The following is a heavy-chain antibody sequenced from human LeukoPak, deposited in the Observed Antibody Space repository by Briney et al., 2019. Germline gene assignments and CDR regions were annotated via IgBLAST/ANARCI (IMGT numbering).Heavy chain of an antibody. CDR2: IYYSGST. CDR3: ARVLRGGDAFDI. CDR1: GGSISSYY. D-gene: IGHD3-10*01. V-gene: IGHV4-59*01. J-gene: IGHJ3*02. Sequence: KPSETLSLTCTVSGGSISSYYWSWIRQPPGKGLEWIGYIYYSGSTNYNPSLKSRVTISVDTSKNQFSLKLSSVTAADTAVYYCARVLRGGDAFDIWGQGTMVTVSS.